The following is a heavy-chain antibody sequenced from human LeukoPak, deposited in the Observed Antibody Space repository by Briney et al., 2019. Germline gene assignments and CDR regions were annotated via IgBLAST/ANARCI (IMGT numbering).Heavy chain of an antibody. J-gene: IGHJ4*02. CDR1: GFSFSSYA. V-gene: IGHV3-23*01. CDR2: SSGSGDSA. D-gene: IGHD6-13*01. CDR3: AKRATAGGFDS. Sequence: PGGSLRLSCEATGFSFSSYAMSWVRQAPGEGLEWVSASSGSGDSADYADAVKGRFTISRDNSKGTLYLQMTSLRVDDTAVYYCAKRATAGGFDSWGQGTLVTVSS.